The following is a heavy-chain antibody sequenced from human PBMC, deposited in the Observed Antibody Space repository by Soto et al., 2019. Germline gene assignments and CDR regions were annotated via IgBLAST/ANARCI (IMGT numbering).Heavy chain of an antibody. CDR3: ARILSSSSFDYYYYYYMDV. Sequence: GGSLRLSCAASGFTVSSNYMSWVRQAPGKGLEWVSVIYSGGSTYYADSVKGRFTISRHNSKNTLYLQMNSLRAEDTAVYYCARILSSSSFDYYYYYYMDVWGKGTTVTVSS. CDR1: GFTVSSNY. D-gene: IGHD6-6*01. J-gene: IGHJ6*03. CDR2: IYSGGST. V-gene: IGHV3-53*04.